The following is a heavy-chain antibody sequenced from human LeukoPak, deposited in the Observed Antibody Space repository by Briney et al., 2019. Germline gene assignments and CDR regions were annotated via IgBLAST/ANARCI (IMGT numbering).Heavy chain of an antibody. CDR1: GGSISSYY. V-gene: IGHV4-59*12. Sequence: SETLSLTCTVSGGSISSYYWSWIRQPPRKGLEWIGYIYYSGSTNYNPSLRSRVTISVDTSKNQFSLKLSSVTAADTAVYYCARLANRKYYYYGMDVWGQGTTVTVSS. CDR3: ARLANRKYYYYGMDV. J-gene: IGHJ6*02. CDR2: IYYSGST. D-gene: IGHD2/OR15-2a*01.